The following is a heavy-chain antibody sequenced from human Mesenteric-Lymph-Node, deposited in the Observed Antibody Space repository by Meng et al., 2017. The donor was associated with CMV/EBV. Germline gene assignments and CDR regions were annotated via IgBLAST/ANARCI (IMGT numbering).Heavy chain of an antibody. J-gene: IGHJ4*02. Sequence: SFSGYYWRWLRQPPGKGLEWIGEINQSGSNNYNPSLKSRVTISVDTSNNQVSLNLRFVTAADTAVYYCARNPLAYTSCYKGSGYFDSWGQGTLVTVSS. V-gene: IGHV4-34*01. D-gene: IGHD2-2*02. CDR2: INQSGSN. CDR1: SFSGYY. CDR3: ARNPLAYTSCYKGSGYFDS.